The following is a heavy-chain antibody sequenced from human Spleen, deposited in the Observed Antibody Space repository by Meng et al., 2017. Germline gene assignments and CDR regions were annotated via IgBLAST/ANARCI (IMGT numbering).Heavy chain of an antibody. V-gene: IGHV4-31*01. D-gene: IGHD6-19*01. J-gene: IGHJ4*02. Sequence: GQLQRSGPGLLKPSQTLSLTCTVSGDSISSGGYYWSWIRQHPGKGLEWIGYIYYSGSTYYNPSLKSLVTMSVDTSKNQFSLNLSSVTAADTAVYYCARGIAVAGTNPPFDYWGQGTLVTVSS. CDR2: IYYSGST. CDR3: ARGIAVAGTNPPFDY. CDR1: GDSISSGGYY.